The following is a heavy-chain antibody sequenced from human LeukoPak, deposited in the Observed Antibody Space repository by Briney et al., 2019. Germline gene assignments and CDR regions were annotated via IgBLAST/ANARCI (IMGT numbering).Heavy chain of an antibody. J-gene: IGHJ4*02. D-gene: IGHD3-10*01. CDR2: IYTSGST. CDR1: GGSISSYY. V-gene: IGHV4-4*07. Sequence: SETLSLTCTVSGGSISSYYWSWIRQPAGKGLEWIGRIYTSGSTNYNPSLKSRVTMSVDTSKNQFSLKLSSVTAADTAVYYCARGKHYYGSGSYQDYWGQGTLVTVSS. CDR3: ARGKHYYGSGSYQDY.